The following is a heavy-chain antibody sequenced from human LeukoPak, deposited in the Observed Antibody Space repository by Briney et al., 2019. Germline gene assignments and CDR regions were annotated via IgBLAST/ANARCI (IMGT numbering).Heavy chain of an antibody. V-gene: IGHV4-34*01. Sequence: PSETLSLTCAVYGGSFSGYYWSWIRQPPGKGLEWIGEINHSGSTNYNPSLKSQVTISVDTSKNQSSLKLSSVTAADTAVYYCASLNSYSGSYYFDYWGQGTLVTVSS. CDR3: ASLNSYSGSYYFDY. D-gene: IGHD1-26*01. J-gene: IGHJ4*02. CDR1: GGSFSGYY. CDR2: INHSGST.